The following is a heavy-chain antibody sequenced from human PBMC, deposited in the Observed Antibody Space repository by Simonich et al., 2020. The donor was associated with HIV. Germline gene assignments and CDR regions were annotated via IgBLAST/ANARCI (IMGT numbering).Heavy chain of an antibody. V-gene: IGHV4-34*01. Sequence: QVQLQQWGAGLLKPSETLSLTCAVYGGSFSGYYWSWIRQPPGKGLEWIGVINHSGSTNYNPSLKSRVTISVDTSKNQFSLKLSSVTAADTAVYYCARRHPTTVTTPYFDYCGQGTLVTVSS. D-gene: IGHD4-17*01. CDR2: INHSGST. CDR3: ARRHPTTVTTPYFDY. J-gene: IGHJ4*02. CDR1: GGSFSGYY.